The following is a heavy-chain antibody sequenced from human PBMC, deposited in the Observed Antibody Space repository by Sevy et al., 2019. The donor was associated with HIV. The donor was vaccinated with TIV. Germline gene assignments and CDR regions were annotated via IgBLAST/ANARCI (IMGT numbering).Heavy chain of an antibody. V-gene: IGHV3-23*01. J-gene: IGHJ4*02. CDR2: ISGSGGST. CDR1: GFSFSSYA. D-gene: IGHD4-17*01. CDR3: AKVHDYGDYPPGY. Sequence: GGSLRLSCAASGFSFSSYAMSWVRQAPGKGLEWVSAISGSGGSTYYADSVKGRFTISRDNSKNTLYLQMNSLRAEDTAVYYCAKVHDYGDYPPGYWGQGTLVTVSS.